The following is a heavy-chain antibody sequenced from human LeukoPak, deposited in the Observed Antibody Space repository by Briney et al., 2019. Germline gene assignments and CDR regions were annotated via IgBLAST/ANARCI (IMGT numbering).Heavy chain of an antibody. Sequence: SETLSLTCTVSGYSISSGYYWGWIRQPPGKGLEWIGSIYHSGSTYYNPSLKSRVTISVDTSKNQFSLKLSSVTAADTAVYYCARGWVVAATTNFDYWGQGTLVTVSS. J-gene: IGHJ4*02. V-gene: IGHV4-38-2*02. CDR2: IYHSGST. CDR3: ARGWVVAATTNFDY. CDR1: GYSISSGYY. D-gene: IGHD2-15*01.